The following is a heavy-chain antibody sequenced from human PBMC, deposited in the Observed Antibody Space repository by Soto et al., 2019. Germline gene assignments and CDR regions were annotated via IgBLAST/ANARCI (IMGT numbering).Heavy chain of an antibody. CDR2: IYPGDSDT. CDR1: GYSFTSYW. V-gene: IGHV5-51*01. CDR3: ARLGYDFWSGYYTNRYYYYMDV. D-gene: IGHD3-3*01. Sequence: RGESLKISCKGSGYSFTSYWIGWVRQMPGKGLEWMGIIYPGDSDTRYSPSFQGQVTISADKSISTAYLQWSSLKASDTAMYYCARLGYDFWSGYYTNRYYYYMDVWGKGTTVTVSS. J-gene: IGHJ6*03.